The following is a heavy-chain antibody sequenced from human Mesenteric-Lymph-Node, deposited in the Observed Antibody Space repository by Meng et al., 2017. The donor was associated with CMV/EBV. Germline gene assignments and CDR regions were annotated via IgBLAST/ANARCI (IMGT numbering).Heavy chain of an antibody. CDR2: ISFDGSNK. D-gene: IGHD3-3*01. CDR1: GFTFSSFG. J-gene: IGHJ5*02. V-gene: IGHV3-30*18. Sequence: SCAASGFTFSSFGMHWIRQAPGKGLEWVAVISFDGSNKYYANSVKGRFTISRDNSKNTLYLQMNSLRPEDTAVYYCAKEEEIFVGRPWGQGTLVTVSS. CDR3: AKEEEIFVGRP.